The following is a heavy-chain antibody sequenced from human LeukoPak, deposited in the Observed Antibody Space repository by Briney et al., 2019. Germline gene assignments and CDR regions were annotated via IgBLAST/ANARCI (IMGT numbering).Heavy chain of an antibody. CDR1: GYTFTSYA. CDR3: AREYPYSSGWYKDYFDY. Sequence: GASVKVSCKASGYTFTSYAMNWVRQAPGQGLEWMGWINANTGNPTYAQGFTGRFVFSLDTSVSTAYLQICSLKAEDTAVYYCAREYPYSSGWYKDYFDYWGQGTLVTVSS. D-gene: IGHD6-19*01. CDR2: INANTGNP. V-gene: IGHV7-4-1*01. J-gene: IGHJ4*02.